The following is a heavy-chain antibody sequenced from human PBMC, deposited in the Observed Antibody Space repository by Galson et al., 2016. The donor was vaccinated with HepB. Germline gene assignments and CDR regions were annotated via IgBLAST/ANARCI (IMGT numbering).Heavy chain of an antibody. CDR3: VKDFRSCGGGDCYGWFDP. Sequence: SLRLSCAASGFTFSNFAMNWVRQAPGKGLERVSSIRNSGSNTYYADSVKGRFTISRDNSKNTLFLQMNNLRADDTAVYYCVKDFRSCGGGDCYGWFDPWGQGILVTVSS. J-gene: IGHJ5*02. V-gene: IGHV3-23*01. CDR2: IRNSGSNT. CDR1: GFTFSNFA. D-gene: IGHD2-21*02.